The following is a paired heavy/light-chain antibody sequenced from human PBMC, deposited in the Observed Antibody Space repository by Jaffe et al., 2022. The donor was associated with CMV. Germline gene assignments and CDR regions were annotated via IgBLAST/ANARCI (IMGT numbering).Heavy chain of an antibody. CDR3: AGSNAAARPFDH. CDR2: LSNSGST. Sequence: QVQLQESGPGLVKPSETLSLTCTVPGASITSYSWSWIRQSPGKGLEWIGHLSNSGSTNYNPSVKSRVIISVDTSKNQFSLQLSSVTAADTAVYYCAGSNAAARPFDHWGQGTLVTVSS. D-gene: IGHD6-6*01. V-gene: IGHV4-59*01. J-gene: IGHJ4*02. CDR1: GASITSYS.
Light chain of an antibody. V-gene: IGKV6-21*02. CDR3: HQSSSLPYT. CDR2: YAS. Sequence: EIVLTQSPDFQSVTPKEKVTITCRASQSIGSSLHWYQQKPDQSPRLLIKYASQSISGVPSRFSGSGSGTDFTLTIDSLEAEDAATYYCHQSSSLPYTFGQGTKLDIK. J-gene: IGKJ2*01. CDR1: QSIGSS.